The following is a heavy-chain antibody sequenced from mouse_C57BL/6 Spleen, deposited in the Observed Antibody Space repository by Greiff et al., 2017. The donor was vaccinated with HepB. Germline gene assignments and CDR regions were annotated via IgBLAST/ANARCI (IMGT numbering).Heavy chain of an antibody. CDR1: GFNIKDYY. V-gene: IGHV14-1*01. CDR3: TFYYGSSHWYFGV. Sequence: VQLQQSGAELVRPGASVKLSCTASGFNIKDYYMHWVKQRPEQGLEWIGRIDPEDGDTEYAPKFQGKATMTADTSSNTAYLQLSSLTSEDTAVYYCTFYYGSSHWYFGVWGTGTTVTVSS. CDR2: IDPEDGDT. D-gene: IGHD1-1*01. J-gene: IGHJ1*03.